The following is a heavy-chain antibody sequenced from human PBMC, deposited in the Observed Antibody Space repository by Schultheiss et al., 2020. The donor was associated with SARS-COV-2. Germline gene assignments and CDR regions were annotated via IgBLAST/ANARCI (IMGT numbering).Heavy chain of an antibody. CDR1: GFTFSSYW. CDR3: AKDSNAGVYWYFDL. V-gene: IGHV3-74*01. J-gene: IGHJ2*01. Sequence: GGSLRLSCAASGFTFSSYWMHWVRQAPGKGLVWVSRINSDGSSTSYADSVKGRFTISRDNSKNTLYLQMNSLRAEDTAVYYCAKDSNAGVYWYFDLWGRGTLVTVSS. CDR2: INSDGSST.